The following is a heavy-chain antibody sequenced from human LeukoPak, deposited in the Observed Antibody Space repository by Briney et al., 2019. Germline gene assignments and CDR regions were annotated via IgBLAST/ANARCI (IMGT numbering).Heavy chain of an antibody. J-gene: IGHJ6*02. V-gene: IGHV3-43*02. CDR2: ISGDGGST. CDR3: AKGVTIFGVVIIDYYGMDV. Sequence: GGSLRLSCAASGFTFDDYAMHWVRQAPGKGLEWVSLISGDGGSTYYADSVKGRFTISRDSSKNSLYLQMNSLRTEDTALYYCAKGVTIFGVVIIDYYGMDVWGQGTTVTVSS. D-gene: IGHD3-3*01. CDR1: GFTFDDYA.